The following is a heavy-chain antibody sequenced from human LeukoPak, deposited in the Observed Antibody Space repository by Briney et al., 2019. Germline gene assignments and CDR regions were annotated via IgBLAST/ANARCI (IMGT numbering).Heavy chain of an antibody. J-gene: IGHJ5*02. D-gene: IGHD5-18*01. CDR3: ARVNSYGYDH. CDR1: GYTCTGYY. CDR2: ISAYNGNT. V-gene: IGHV1-18*04. Sequence: ASVKVSCKASGYTCTGYYMHWVRQAPGQGLEWMGWISAYNGNTNYAQKLQGRVTMTTDTSTSTAYMELRSLRSDDTAVYYCARVNSYGYDHWGQGTLVTVSS.